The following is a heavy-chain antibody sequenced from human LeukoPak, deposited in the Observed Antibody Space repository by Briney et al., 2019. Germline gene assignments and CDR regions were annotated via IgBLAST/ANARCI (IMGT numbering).Heavy chain of an antibody. CDR2: INSYGSST. Sequence: GGSRRLSCAASGFSFRSHWMHWVRQAPGKGLVWVSRINSYGSSTLYVYSVKGRFTISRDNAKNTLYLQMNSLRAEDTAVYYCTTHTTTMGNFDYWGQGTLVTVSS. V-gene: IGHV3-74*01. CDR1: GFSFRSHW. CDR3: TTHTTTMGNFDY. J-gene: IGHJ4*02. D-gene: IGHD4-23*01.